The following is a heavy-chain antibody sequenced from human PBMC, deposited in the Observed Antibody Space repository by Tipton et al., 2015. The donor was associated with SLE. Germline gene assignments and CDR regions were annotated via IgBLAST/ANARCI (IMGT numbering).Heavy chain of an antibody. CDR1: GFTFSSYW. CDR3: ARDASGGWTGYFDY. V-gene: IGHV3-7*01. CDR2: IKQDGSEK. Sequence: SLRLSCAASGFTFSSYWMSWVRQVPGKGLEWVANIKQDGSEKYYVDSVKGRFTISRDNAKNSLYLQMNSLRAEDTAVYYCARDASGGWTGYFDYWGQGTLVTVSS. J-gene: IGHJ4*02. D-gene: IGHD6-19*01.